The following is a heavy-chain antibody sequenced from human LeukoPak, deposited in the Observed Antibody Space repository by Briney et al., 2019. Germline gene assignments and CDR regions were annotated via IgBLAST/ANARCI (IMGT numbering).Heavy chain of an antibody. V-gene: IGHV3-7*01. CDR1: LCTLRSNW. CDR3: ARWGQTSGYYYIDN. J-gene: IGHJ4*02. Sequence: GWSLPLSCLGCLCTLRSNWMTWVRQAPARGLDWVASIKQEGSVKYYVDSVKGRFTISRDNARNSLSPQMNSLGVEDTAVYFCARWGQTSGYYYIDNWGQGTLVTVSS. CDR2: IKQEGSVK. D-gene: IGHD5-12*01.